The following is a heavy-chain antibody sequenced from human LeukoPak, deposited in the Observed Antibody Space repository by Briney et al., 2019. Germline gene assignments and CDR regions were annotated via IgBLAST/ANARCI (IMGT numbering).Heavy chain of an antibody. Sequence: GGSLRLSCAASGFTFSNYAMSWVRQAPGKGPEWVSVISGSGGSAYYADSVKGRFTISRDNAKNSLYLQMNSLRAEDTAVYYCARDLWYYYDSSGGRFDYWGQGTLVTVSS. J-gene: IGHJ4*02. CDR2: ISGSGGSA. CDR1: GFTFSNYA. D-gene: IGHD3-22*01. V-gene: IGHV3-23*01. CDR3: ARDLWYYYDSSGGRFDY.